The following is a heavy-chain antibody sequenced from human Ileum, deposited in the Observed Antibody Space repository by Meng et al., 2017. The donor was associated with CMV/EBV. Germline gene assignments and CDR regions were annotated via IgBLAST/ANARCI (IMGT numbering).Heavy chain of an antibody. CDR3: ASQDYRSGWYSVDY. D-gene: IGHD6-19*01. CDR2: ISTSGSTI. CDR1: GFTFSAHY. Sequence: ASGFTFSAHYMSWIRQAPGKGLEWVSYISTSGSTIYYADSVKGRFTISRDNDKNSVYLQMNNLGADDTAVYFCASQDYRSGWYSVDYWGQGTLVTVSS. J-gene: IGHJ4*02. V-gene: IGHV3-11*04.